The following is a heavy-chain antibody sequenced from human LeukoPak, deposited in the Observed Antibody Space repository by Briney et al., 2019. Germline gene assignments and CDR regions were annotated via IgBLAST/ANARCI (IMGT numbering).Heavy chain of an antibody. Sequence: GGSLRLSCAASGLTFSNYWMHWVRQAPGKGLVGVSRLNSDGSSTNYADSVKGRFTISRDNAKNTLYLQMNSLRDEDTAVFYCARSRYDYIWGIDYWGQGTLVTISS. J-gene: IGHJ4*02. V-gene: IGHV3-74*01. CDR2: LNSDGSST. CDR3: ARSRYDYIWGIDY. CDR1: GLTFSNYW. D-gene: IGHD3-16*01.